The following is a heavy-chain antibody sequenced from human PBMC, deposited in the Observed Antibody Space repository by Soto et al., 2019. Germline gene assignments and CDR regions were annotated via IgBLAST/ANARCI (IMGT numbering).Heavy chain of an antibody. Sequence: SVKVSCKASGGTFSSYAISWVRQAPGQGLEWMGGIIPIFGTANYAQKFQGRVTITADESTSTAYMELSSLRSEDTAVYYCARGRKKLRFLEWLFNLDPCGQGTMVTVST. V-gene: IGHV1-69*13. CDR3: ARGRKKLRFLEWLFNLDP. CDR1: GGTFSSYA. D-gene: IGHD3-3*01. CDR2: IIPIFGTA. J-gene: IGHJ5*02.